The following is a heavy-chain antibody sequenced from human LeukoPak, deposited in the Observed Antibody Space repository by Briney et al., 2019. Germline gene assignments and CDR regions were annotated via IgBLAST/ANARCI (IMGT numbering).Heavy chain of an antibody. V-gene: IGHV1-2*02. Sequence: ASVKVSYKASGYTFTGFYIHWVRQAPGRGLEWMGWLNPNNGDTNYAQKFQGGVTMTRDTSISTAYMELSRLRSDDTAVYYCARGIAARLDFFDYWGQGTLVTVSS. CDR1: GYTFTGFY. CDR3: ARGIAARLDFFDY. D-gene: IGHD6-6*01. J-gene: IGHJ4*02. CDR2: LNPNNGDT.